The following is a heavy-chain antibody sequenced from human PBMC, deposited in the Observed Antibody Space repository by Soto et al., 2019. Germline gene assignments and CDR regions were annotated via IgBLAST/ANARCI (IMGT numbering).Heavy chain of an antibody. CDR1: GGTFSSYA. CDR2: LIAIFGTA. Sequence: QVQLVQSGAEVKKPGSSVKVSCKASGGTFSSYAISWVRQAPGQGLEWMGGLIAIFGTADYAQKIQGRVKITADECTSTAYMELRSLRSEDTAVYYCAKPKSIQDYYYGMDVWGQGTTVTVSS. V-gene: IGHV1-69*12. J-gene: IGHJ6*02. CDR3: AKPKSIQDYYYGMDV. D-gene: IGHD6-6*01.